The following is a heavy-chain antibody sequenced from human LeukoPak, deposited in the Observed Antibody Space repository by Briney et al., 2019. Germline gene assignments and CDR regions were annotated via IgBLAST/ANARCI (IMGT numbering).Heavy chain of an antibody. CDR2: IYYSGST. CDR3: ASQDWDSYSSEEVDY. D-gene: IGHD6-25*01. J-gene: IGHJ4*02. Sequence: PSETLSLTCAVYGGSFSGYYWSWIRQPPGKGLEWIGSIYYSGSTYYNPSLKSRVTISVDTSKNQFSLKLSSVTAADTAVYYCASQDWDSYSSEEVDYWGQGTLVTVSS. CDR1: GGSFSGYY. V-gene: IGHV4-34*01.